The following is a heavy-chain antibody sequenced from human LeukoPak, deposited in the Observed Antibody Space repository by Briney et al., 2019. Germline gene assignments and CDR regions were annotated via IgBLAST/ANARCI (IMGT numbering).Heavy chain of an antibody. D-gene: IGHD6-13*01. CDR3: AALYSSSWYLRDY. V-gene: IGHV4-59*12. J-gene: IGHJ4*02. CDR1: GGSISRYY. CDR2: IYHSGST. Sequence: SETLSLTCTVSGGSISRYYWSWIRQPPGKGLEWIGEIYHSGSTNYNPSLKSRVTISVDTSKNQFSLKLSSVTAADTAVYYCAALYSSSWYLRDYWGQGTLVTVSS.